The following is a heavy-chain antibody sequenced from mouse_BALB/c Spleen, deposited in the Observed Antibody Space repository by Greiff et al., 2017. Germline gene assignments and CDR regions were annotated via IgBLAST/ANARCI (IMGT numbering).Heavy chain of an antibody. D-gene: IGHD2-12*01. Sequence: EVQLVESGGGLVKPGGSLKLSCAASGFTFSDYYMYWVRQTPEKRLEWVATISDGGSYTYYPDSVKGRFTISRDNAKNNLYLQMSSLKSEDTAMYYCARDQDDGFAYWGQGTLVTVSA. J-gene: IGHJ3*01. V-gene: IGHV5-4*02. CDR2: ISDGGSYT. CDR3: ARDQDDGFAY. CDR1: GFTFSDYY.